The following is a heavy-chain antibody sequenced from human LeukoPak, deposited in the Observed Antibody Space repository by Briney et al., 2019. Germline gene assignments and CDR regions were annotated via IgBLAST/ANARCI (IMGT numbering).Heavy chain of an antibody. V-gene: IGHV4-38-2*02. CDR1: GYSISTSYY. CDR2: IYHSGNT. D-gene: IGHD5-12*01. J-gene: IGHJ4*02. Sequence: PSETLSLTCTVSGYSISTSYYWGWIRQPPGKGLEWIGSIYHSGNTYYNPSLKSRVTISVDTSKNQFSLKLSSVTAADTAVYYCARGEWLRSKYFDYWGQGTLVTVSS. CDR3: ARGEWLRSKYFDY.